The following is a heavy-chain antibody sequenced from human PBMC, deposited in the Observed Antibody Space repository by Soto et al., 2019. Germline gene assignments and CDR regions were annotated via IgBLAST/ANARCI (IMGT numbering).Heavy chain of an antibody. CDR3: ARGGYDILTGYGFDY. J-gene: IGHJ4*02. CDR2: IIPIFGTA. CDR1: GGTFSSYA. D-gene: IGHD3-9*01. V-gene: IGHV1-69*13. Sequence: SVKVSCKASGGTFSSYAISWVRQAPGQGLEWMGGIIPIFGTANYAQKFQGRVTITADESTSTAYMELSRLRSEHTAVYYCARGGYDILTGYGFDYWGQGTLVTVCS.